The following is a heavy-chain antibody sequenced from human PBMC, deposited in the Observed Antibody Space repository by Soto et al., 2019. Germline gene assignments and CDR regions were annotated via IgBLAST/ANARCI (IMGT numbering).Heavy chain of an antibody. CDR2: IDPSDSYT. Sequence: XDSLKISFKGSGYSVTSYWISWVRQMPGKGLEWMGRIDPSDSYTNYSPSFQGHVTISADKSISTAYLQWSSLKASDTAMYYCARRCSGGSCYQPGYYYGMDVWGQGTTVTASS. D-gene: IGHD2-15*01. J-gene: IGHJ6*02. CDR3: ARRCSGGSCYQPGYYYGMDV. CDR1: GYSVTSYW. V-gene: IGHV5-10-1*01.